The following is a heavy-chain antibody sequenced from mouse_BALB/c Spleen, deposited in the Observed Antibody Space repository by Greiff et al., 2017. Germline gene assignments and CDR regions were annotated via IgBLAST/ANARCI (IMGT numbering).Heavy chain of an antibody. D-gene: IGHD1-1*01. CDR3: ASITTSSDY. Sequence: VQLQQSGAELVKPGASVKLSCTASGFNIKDTYMYWVKQRPEQGLEWIGRIDPANGNTKYDPKFQGKATITADTSSNTAYLQLSSLTSEDTAVYYCASITTSSDYWGQGTSVTVSS. CDR2: IDPANGNT. V-gene: IGHV14-3*02. CDR1: GFNIKDTY. J-gene: IGHJ4*01.